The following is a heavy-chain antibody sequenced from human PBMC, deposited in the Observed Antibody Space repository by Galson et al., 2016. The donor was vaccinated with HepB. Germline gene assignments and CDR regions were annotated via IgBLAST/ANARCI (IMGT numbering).Heavy chain of an antibody. Sequence: SETLSLTCTVSGGSISRYYWSWIRQPLGKGLEWIGYVYDSGSTEYNPSLKSRVTISVDTSKNQFSLELGSVTAADTAVYYCARGARPLGPVTHRRGHLDCWGQGTLVTVSS. CDR2: VYDSGST. CDR1: GGSISRYY. V-gene: IGHV4-59*01. D-gene: IGHD4-17*01. J-gene: IGHJ4*02. CDR3: ARGARPLGPVTHRRGHLDC.